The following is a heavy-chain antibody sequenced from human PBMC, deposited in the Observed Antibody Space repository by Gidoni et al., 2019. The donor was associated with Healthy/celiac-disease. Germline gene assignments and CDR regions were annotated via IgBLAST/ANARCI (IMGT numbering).Heavy chain of an antibody. Sequence: EVQLLESGGGLVQPGGSLRLSCAASGLPFSSYALSWVRQAPGKGLEWVSAISGSSGSTYYADSVKGRFTISRDNSKNTLYLQMNSLRAEDTAVYYCAKTYQLLYYGMDVWGQGTTVTVSS. CDR1: GLPFSSYA. V-gene: IGHV3-23*01. CDR2: ISGSSGST. J-gene: IGHJ6*02. CDR3: AKTYQLLYYGMDV. D-gene: IGHD2-2*02.